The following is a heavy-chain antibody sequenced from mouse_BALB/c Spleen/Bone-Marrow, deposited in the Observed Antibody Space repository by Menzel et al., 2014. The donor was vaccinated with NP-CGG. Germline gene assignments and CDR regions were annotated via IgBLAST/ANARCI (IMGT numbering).Heavy chain of an antibody. CDR2: IRNKANGYTT. CDR1: GFTFTDYY. D-gene: IGHD1-1*01. V-gene: IGHV7-3*02. Sequence: EVQLQESGGDLVQPGGSLRLSCATSGFTFTDYYMSWVRQPPGKALEWLGFIRNKANGYTTEYSASVKGRFTISRDNSQSILYLQMNALGAEDSATYYCARDAGYFYGSSFDYWGQGTTLTVAS. J-gene: IGHJ2*01. CDR3: ARDAGYFYGSSFDY.